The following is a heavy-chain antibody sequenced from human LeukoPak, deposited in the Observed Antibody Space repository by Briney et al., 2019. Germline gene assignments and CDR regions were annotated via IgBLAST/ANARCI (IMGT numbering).Heavy chain of an antibody. CDR3: ARKGYYYLHFDY. Sequence: SETLSLTCTVSGGSISSSSYYWGWIRQPPGKGLEWIGSIYYSGSTYYNPSLKSRVTISVDTSKNQFSLKLSSVTAADTAVYYCARKGYYYLHFDYWGQGTLVTVFS. J-gene: IGHJ4*02. CDR2: IYYSGST. D-gene: IGHD3-22*01. CDR1: GGSISSSSYY. V-gene: IGHV4-39*07.